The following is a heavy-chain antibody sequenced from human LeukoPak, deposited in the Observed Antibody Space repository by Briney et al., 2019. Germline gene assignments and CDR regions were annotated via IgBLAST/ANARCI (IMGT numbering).Heavy chain of an antibody. Sequence: PGGSLRLSCAASGFTFSGSAMHWVRQASGKGLEWVGRIRSKANSYATAYAASVKGRFTISGDDSKNTAYLQMNSLKTEDTAVYYCTSRTLGWYGIHDAFDIWGQGTMVTVSS. CDR2: IRSKANSYAT. J-gene: IGHJ3*02. D-gene: IGHD6-19*01. CDR1: GFTFSGSA. V-gene: IGHV3-73*01. CDR3: TSRTLGWYGIHDAFDI.